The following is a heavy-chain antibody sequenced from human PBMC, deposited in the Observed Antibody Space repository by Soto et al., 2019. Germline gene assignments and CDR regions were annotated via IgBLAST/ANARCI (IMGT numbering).Heavy chain of an antibody. CDR3: ARKYYDILTGDGYFDY. CDR1: GGSISSYY. V-gene: IGHV4-59*08. J-gene: IGHJ4*02. Sequence: SETLSLTCTVSGGSISSYYWSWIRQPPGKGLEWIGYIYYSGSTNYNPSIKSRDTISVDTSKNQFSLKLSSVTAADTAVYYCARKYYDILTGDGYFDYWGQGTLVTVS. CDR2: IYYSGST. D-gene: IGHD3-9*01.